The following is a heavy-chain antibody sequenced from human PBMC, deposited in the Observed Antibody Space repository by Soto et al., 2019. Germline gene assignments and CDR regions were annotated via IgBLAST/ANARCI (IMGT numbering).Heavy chain of an antibody. D-gene: IGHD1-1*01. CDR3: ARGSEQLVESHYDMAV. CDR1: GRSLNNFA. J-gene: IGHJ6*03. CDR2: VIPAFAAT. V-gene: IGHV1-69*06. Sequence: QERLVQSGAEVRKPGSSVKVSCKTSGRSLNNFAFSWVRQTPGQGLEWMGGVIPAFAATTYAQKFQGRVTITADKYANTLDMELRSLRSADTAVYFCARGSEQLVESHYDMAVWGQVTTITVYS.